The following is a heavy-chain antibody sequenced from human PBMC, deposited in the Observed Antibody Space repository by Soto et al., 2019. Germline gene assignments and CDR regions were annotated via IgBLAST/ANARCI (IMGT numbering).Heavy chain of an antibody. J-gene: IGHJ4*02. Sequence: QVQLVESGGGVVQPGRSLRLSCAASGFTFSSYGMHWVRQAPGKGLEWVAVIWYDGSNKYYADSVKGRFTISRDNSKNTLYLQLNSRRAEDTAVYYCAGGKQGSGSRHHFDYWGQGTLVTVSS. V-gene: IGHV3-33*01. CDR3: AGGKQGSGSRHHFDY. CDR1: GFTFSSYG. CDR2: IWYDGSNK. D-gene: IGHD6-19*01.